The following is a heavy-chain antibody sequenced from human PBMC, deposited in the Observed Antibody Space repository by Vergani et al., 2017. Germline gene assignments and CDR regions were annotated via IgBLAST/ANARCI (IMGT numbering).Heavy chain of an antibody. Sequence: EVQLLESGGGLVQPGGSLRLSCAASGFTFSSYAMSWVRQAPGKGLEWVSAISGSGGSTYYADSVKGRFTISRDNSKNTLYLQMNSLRAEDTAVYYCAKVAYDFWSGYTDDAFDIWGQGTMVTVSS. J-gene: IGHJ3*02. D-gene: IGHD3-3*01. V-gene: IGHV3-23*01. CDR2: ISGSGGST. CDR3: AKVAYDFWSGYTDDAFDI. CDR1: GFTFSSYA.